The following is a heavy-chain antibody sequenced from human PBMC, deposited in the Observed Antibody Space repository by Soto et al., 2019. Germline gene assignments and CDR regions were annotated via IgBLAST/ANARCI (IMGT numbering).Heavy chain of an antibody. CDR3: ARGSSESPRRWFDP. V-gene: IGHV4-34*01. D-gene: IGHD3-22*01. Sequence: SETLSLTCAVYGGSFSGYYWSWIRQPPGKGLEWIGEINYSGSTNYNPSLKSRVTISVDTSKNQFSLKLNSVSAADTAVYYCARGSSESPRRWFDPWGQGTLVTVSS. CDR1: GGSFSGYY. J-gene: IGHJ5*02. CDR2: INYSGST.